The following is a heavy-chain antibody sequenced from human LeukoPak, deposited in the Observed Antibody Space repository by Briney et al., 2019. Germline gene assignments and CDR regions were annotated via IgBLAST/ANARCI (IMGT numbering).Heavy chain of an antibody. D-gene: IGHD5-24*01. CDR2: IYYSGST. CDR1: GGSISSGGYY. V-gene: IGHV4-31*03. Sequence: SETLSLTCTVSGGSISSGGYYWSWIRQHPGKGLEWIGYIYYSGSTYYNPSLKSRVTISVDTSKNQFSLKLSSVTAADTAVYYCARDIRDGYNQYYFDYWGQGTLVTVSS. J-gene: IGHJ4*02. CDR3: ARDIRDGYNQYYFDY.